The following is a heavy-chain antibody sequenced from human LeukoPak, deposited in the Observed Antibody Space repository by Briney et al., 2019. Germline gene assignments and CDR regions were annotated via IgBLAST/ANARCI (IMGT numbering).Heavy chain of an antibody. V-gene: IGHV3-74*01. J-gene: IGHJ4*02. Sequence: GGPVRLSCSPSGFSFSSYWMHWLRQPPRKGLVWVSRISSGGNRTHYAASVKGRLTTSRDNEKNTLYLQMNSLRVEDTAVYYCARGRPHGSDYWGQGTLVTVSS. CDR3: ARGRPHGSDY. CDR1: GFSFSSYW. CDR2: ISSGGNRT. D-gene: IGHD2-15*01.